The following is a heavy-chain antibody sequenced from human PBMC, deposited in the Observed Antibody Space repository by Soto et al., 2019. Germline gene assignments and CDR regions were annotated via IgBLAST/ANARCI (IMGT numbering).Heavy chain of an antibody. Sequence: SVKVSCKASGGTFSSYAISWVRQAPGQGLEWMGGIIPIFGTANYAQKFQGRATITADESTSTAYMELSSLRSEDTAVYYCARDRGYCSSTSCYTNWFDPWGQGTLVTVSS. CDR3: ARDRGYCSSTSCYTNWFDP. J-gene: IGHJ5*02. CDR1: GGTFSSYA. CDR2: IIPIFGTA. D-gene: IGHD2-2*02. V-gene: IGHV1-69*13.